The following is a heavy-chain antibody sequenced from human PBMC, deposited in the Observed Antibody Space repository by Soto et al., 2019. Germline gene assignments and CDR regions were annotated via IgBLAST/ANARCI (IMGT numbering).Heavy chain of an antibody. V-gene: IGHV1-46*01. CDR1: GYIFIHYY. CDR3: ARSLLQGDF. J-gene: IGHJ4*02. CDR2: INPNGGST. Sequence: QVQLVQSGAEVKKPGASVKVSCKASGYIFIHYYIHWVRQAPGQGLEWMAIINPNGGSTNDAQKYEGRVTVTSDTSTSTVSMELKRLGSDVTAVYCCARSLLQGDFWGQGTLVTVSS. D-gene: IGHD2-21*01.